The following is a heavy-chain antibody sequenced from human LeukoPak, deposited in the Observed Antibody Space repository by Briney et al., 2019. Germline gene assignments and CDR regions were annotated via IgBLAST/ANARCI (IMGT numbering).Heavy chain of an antibody. J-gene: IGHJ4*02. Sequence: ASVNVSCKASGYSFVSYGINWVRQAPGQGLEWMGWISAYNGKTDVAQKLRGRVTMTTDTSTSTAYMELRGLRSDDTAAYYCMRDFRGINNWNDRLDYWGQGTLLTVSS. CDR2: ISAYNGKT. V-gene: IGHV1-18*01. CDR3: MRDFRGINNWNDRLDY. D-gene: IGHD1-20*01. CDR1: GYSFVSYG.